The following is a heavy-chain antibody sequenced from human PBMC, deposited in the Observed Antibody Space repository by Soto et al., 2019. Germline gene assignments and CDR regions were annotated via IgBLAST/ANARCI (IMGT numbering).Heavy chain of an antibody. CDR1: GYTFTSYS. Sequence: QVHLLQSATEVRKPGASVRLSCKASGYTFTSYSIQWVRQAPGQRLEWLGWINTRTGDTTYSLKFQDRITISRDTSASTGYMDLSSLSSEDTAVYYCARFLSELWYFDLWGRGSLLTVSS. CDR2: INTRTGDT. J-gene: IGHJ2*01. V-gene: IGHV1-3*04. D-gene: IGHD1-7*01. CDR3: ARFLSELWYFDL.